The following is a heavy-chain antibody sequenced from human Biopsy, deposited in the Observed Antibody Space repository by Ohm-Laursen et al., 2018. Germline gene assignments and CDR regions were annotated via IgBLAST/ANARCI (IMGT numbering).Heavy chain of an antibody. J-gene: IGHJ6*02. D-gene: IGHD3-22*01. CDR2: INHSGRT. Sequence: SETLSLTCAVYGESFNGYYWSWIRQTPGKGLEWIGEINHSGRTNYNPSLKSRFTISVDTSKNQLSLKVRSVTAADTAVYYCVRGVDYYDPYHYYALDVWGQGTTVTVSS. CDR3: VRGVDYYDPYHYYALDV. CDR1: GESFNGYY. V-gene: IGHV4-34*01.